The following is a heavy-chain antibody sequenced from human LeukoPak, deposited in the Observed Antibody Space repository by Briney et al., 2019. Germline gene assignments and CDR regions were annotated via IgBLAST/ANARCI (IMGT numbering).Heavy chain of an antibody. CDR3: ARTKKDYDSSGYYYYYYYMDV. CDR1: GGSISSSSYY. CDR2: IYYSGST. V-gene: IGHV4-39*07. Sequence: SETLSLTCTVSGGSISSSSYYWGWIRQPPGKGLEWIGSIYYSGSTNYNPSLKSRVTISVDTSKNQFSLKLSSVTAADTAVYYCARTKKDYDSSGYYYYYYYMDVWGKGATVTVSS. D-gene: IGHD3-22*01. J-gene: IGHJ6*03.